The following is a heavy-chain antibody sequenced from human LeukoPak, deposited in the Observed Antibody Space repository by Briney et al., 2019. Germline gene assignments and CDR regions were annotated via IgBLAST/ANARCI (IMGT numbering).Heavy chain of an antibody. CDR3: AKDGLTGSLYYYYGMDV. V-gene: IGHV3-30*18. D-gene: IGHD3-10*01. J-gene: IGHJ6*02. CDR1: GFTFSSYG. CDR2: ISDDGSTK. Sequence: GGSLRLSCAASGFTFSSYGMHWVRQAPGKGLEWVAIISDDGSTKYYADSLKGRFTISRDNSKNTLYLQMNSLRAEDTAVYYCAKDGLTGSLYYYYGMDVWGQGTTVTVSS.